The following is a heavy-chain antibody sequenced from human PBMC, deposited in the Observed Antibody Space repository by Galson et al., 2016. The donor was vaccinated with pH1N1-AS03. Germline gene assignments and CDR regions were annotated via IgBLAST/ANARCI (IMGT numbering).Heavy chain of an antibody. V-gene: IGHV3-7*03. CDR2: IKQDGSEK. CDR1: GFTFSTLW. D-gene: IGHD2-2*01. CDR3: ARDSGYCRSTSCRGDAFDI. J-gene: IGHJ3*02. Sequence: SLKLSCAASGFTFSTLWMTWVRQAPGKGLEWVANIKQDGSEKYYVDSVKGRFTISRDNAKNSLYLQMNSLRAEGTAVYYCARDSGYCRSTSCRGDAFDIWGQGTMVTVSS.